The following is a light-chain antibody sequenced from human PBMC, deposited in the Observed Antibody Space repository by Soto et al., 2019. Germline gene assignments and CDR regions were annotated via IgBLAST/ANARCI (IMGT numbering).Light chain of an antibody. J-gene: IGKJ1*01. Sequence: DIQMPQSPSTLSASVGDSVTITCRASQSISSWLAWYQQKPGKANKLLIYKASSLESGVPSRFSGSGSGTDFTLTISSLQPEEVATYYCKKYNIAPWTVGKGNKVAIK. V-gene: IGKV1-5*03. CDR2: KAS. CDR1: QSISSW. CDR3: KKYNIAPWT.